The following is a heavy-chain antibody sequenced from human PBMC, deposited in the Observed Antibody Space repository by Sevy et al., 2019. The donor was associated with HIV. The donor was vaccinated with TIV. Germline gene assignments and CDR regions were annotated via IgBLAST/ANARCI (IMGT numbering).Heavy chain of an antibody. Sequence: ASVKVSCKASGYTFTSYGISWVRQAPGQGLEWMGWISAYNGNTNYAQKLQGSVTMTTDTSTSTAYMELRSLRSDDTAVYYCARDSYYGSGSYSTYLYYYYGMDDWGQWTTVTVSS. CDR3: ARDSYYGSGSYSTYLYYYYGMDD. CDR2: ISAYNGNT. J-gene: IGHJ6*02. CDR1: GYTFTSYG. V-gene: IGHV1-18*01. D-gene: IGHD3-10*01.